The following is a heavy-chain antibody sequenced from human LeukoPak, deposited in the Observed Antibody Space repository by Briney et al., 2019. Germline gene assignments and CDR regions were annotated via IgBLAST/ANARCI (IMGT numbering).Heavy chain of an antibody. CDR3: ARDLRAAGYQD. D-gene: IGHD3-9*01. CDR2: IIPILGIA. J-gene: IGHJ4*02. V-gene: IGHV1-69*04. CDR1: GGTFSSYA. Sequence: ASVKVSRKASGGTFSSYAISWVRQAPGQGLEWMGRIIPILGIANYAQKFQGRVTITADKSTSTAYMELSSLRSEDTAVYYCARDLRAAGYQDWGQGTLVTVSS.